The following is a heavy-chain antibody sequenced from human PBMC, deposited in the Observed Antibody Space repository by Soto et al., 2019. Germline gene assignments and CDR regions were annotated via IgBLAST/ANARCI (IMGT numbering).Heavy chain of an antibody. D-gene: IGHD3-9*01. J-gene: IGHJ4*02. CDR2: ISGSGGSA. CDR3: AKASDYDDISTGLH. Sequence: EVQLLESGGGLVQPGGSLRISCAASGFTFSSYAMSWVRQAPGKGLECLSTISGSGGSAYYADSVKGRFTITRDNSKNTLHLQMNSLRAEDTAVYYCAKASDYDDISTGLHWGQGTLVTVSA. CDR1: GFTFSSYA. V-gene: IGHV3-23*01.